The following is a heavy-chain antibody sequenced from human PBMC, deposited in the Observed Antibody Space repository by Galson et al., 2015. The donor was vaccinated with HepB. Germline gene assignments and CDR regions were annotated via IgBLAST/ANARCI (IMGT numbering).Heavy chain of an antibody. Sequence: SVKVSCKASGYTFTSYAMHWVRQAPGQRLEWMGWINAGNGNTKYSQKFQGRVTITRDTSASTAYMELSSLRSKDTAVYYCARGRGVVPAATNWFDPWGQGTLVTVSS. V-gene: IGHV1-3*01. CDR3: ARGRGVVPAATNWFDP. CDR2: INAGNGNT. J-gene: IGHJ5*02. D-gene: IGHD2-2*01. CDR1: GYTFTSYA.